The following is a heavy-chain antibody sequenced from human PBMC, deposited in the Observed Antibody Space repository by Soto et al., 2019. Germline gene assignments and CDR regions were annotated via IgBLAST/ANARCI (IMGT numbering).Heavy chain of an antibody. V-gene: IGHV4-30-4*01. D-gene: IGHD2-21*02. CDR3: ATDSGTYCGGDCSDAFDI. Sequence: SETLSLTCTVSGGSISSGDYYWSWIRQPPGKGLEWIGYIYYSGSTYYNPSLKSRVTISVDTSKNQFSLKLSSVTAADTAVYYCATDSGTYCGGDCSDAFDIWGQGTMVTVSS. CDR1: GGSISSGDYY. CDR2: IYYSGST. J-gene: IGHJ3*02.